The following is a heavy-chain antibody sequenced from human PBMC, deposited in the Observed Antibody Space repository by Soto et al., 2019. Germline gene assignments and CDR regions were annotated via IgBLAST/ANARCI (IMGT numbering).Heavy chain of an antibody. CDR2: INPNSGGT. D-gene: IGHD2-2*01. CDR1: GYTFTGYY. J-gene: IGHJ6*02. Sequence: ASVKVSCKASGYTFTGYYMHWVRQAPGQGLEWMGWINPNSGGTNYAQKFQGRVTMTRDTSISTAYMELSRLRSDDTAVYYCARDDGYCSSTSCSYRAYYYYGMDVWGQGTTVTVSS. V-gene: IGHV1-2*02. CDR3: ARDDGYCSSTSCSYRAYYYYGMDV.